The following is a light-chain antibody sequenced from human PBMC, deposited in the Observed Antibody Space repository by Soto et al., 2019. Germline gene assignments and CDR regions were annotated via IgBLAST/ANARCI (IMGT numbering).Light chain of an antibody. J-gene: IGLJ1*01. V-gene: IGLV2-14*01. CDR3: SSYTSSSTYV. CDR1: SSDVGGYNY. CDR2: DVS. Sequence: QSALTQPASVSGPPGQSITISCTGTSSDVGGYNYVSWYQQHPGKAPKLMIYDVSNRPSGVSNRFSGSKSGNTASLTISGLQAEDEADYYCSSYTSSSTYVLGTGTKLTVL.